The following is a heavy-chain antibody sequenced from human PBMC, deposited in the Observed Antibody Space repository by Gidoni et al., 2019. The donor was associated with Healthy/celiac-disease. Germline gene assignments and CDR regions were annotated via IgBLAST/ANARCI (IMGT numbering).Heavy chain of an antibody. J-gene: IGHJ3*02. Sequence: QVQLVQSGAEVKKPGSSVKVSCKASGGTFSSYTISWVRQAPGQGLEWMGRIIPILGIANYAQKFQGRVTITADKSTSTAYMELSSLRSEDTAVYYCARGGTYYDFWSGYSSAFDIWGQGTMVTVSS. CDR2: IIPILGIA. CDR1: GGTFSSYT. V-gene: IGHV1-69*02. D-gene: IGHD3-3*01. CDR3: ARGGTYYDFWSGYSSAFDI.